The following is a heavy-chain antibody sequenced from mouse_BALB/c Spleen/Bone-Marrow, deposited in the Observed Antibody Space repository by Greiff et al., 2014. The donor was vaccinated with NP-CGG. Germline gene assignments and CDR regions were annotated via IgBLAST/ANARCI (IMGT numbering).Heavy chain of an antibody. Sequence: QVQLKDSGAELARPGASVKLSCKASGYTFSSNWMQWVKQRPGQGLEWIGSIYPGDGDTRYTQKFKGKATLTADKSSSTAYMQLSSLASEDSAVYYCARGAYYRYDGFAYWGQGTLVTVSA. CDR1: GYTFSSNW. CDR3: ARGAYYRYDGFAY. V-gene: IGHV1-87*01. CDR2: IYPGDGDT. D-gene: IGHD2-14*01. J-gene: IGHJ3*01.